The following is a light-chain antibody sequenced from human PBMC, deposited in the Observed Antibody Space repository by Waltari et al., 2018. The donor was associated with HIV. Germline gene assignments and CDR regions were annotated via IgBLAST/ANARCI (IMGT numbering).Light chain of an antibody. CDR1: NIGTKS. Sequence: SYVLTQPPSVSVAPGKQAKNTCVNNIGTKSVHWYQQKPDQAPVLVIYYNADRPSGIPERFSGSNSGNTATLTINRVEAGDEADYYCHVWDTISDHVVFGGGSKLTVL. CDR3: HVWDTISDHVV. CDR2: YNA. J-gene: IGLJ2*01. V-gene: IGLV3-21*04.